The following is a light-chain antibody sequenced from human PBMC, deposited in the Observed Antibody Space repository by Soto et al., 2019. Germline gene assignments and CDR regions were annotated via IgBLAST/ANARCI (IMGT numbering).Light chain of an antibody. V-gene: IGLV2-14*03. Sequence: QSALTQPASVSGSPGPSITISCTGTSADVGAYNSVSRYQHHPGKAYKLIIYDVSSRSSGVSTHFSGSKSYNTASLTISGLHADDEADYYCKSYTSRRTYVFGTGTKLTVL. CDR1: SADVGAYNS. CDR2: DVS. J-gene: IGLJ1*01. CDR3: KSYTSRRTYV.